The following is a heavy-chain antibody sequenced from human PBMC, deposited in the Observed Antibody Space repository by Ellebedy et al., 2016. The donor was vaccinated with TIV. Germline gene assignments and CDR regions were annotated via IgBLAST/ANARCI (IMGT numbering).Heavy chain of an antibody. D-gene: IGHD5-18*01. CDR3: ARQADTAMSYYYYGMDV. V-gene: IGHV5-51*01. CDR1: GYSFTSYW. CDR2: IYPGDSDT. J-gene: IGHJ6*02. Sequence: PGGSLRLSCKGSGYSFTSYWIGWVRQMPGKGLEWMGIIYPGDSDTRYSPSFQGQVTISADKSISTAYLQWSSLKASDTAMYYFARQADTAMSYYYYGMDVWGQGTTVTVSS.